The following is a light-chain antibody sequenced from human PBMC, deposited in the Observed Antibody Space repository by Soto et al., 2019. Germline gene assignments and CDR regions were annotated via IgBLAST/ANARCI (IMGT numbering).Light chain of an antibody. J-gene: IGLJ1*01. CDR1: SSDVGGYNH. Sequence: QSALTQPRSVSGSPGQSVTISCTGTSSDVGGYNHVSWYQQKPGEAPKVMIFDVSKQPSGVPDRFSGSKSDNTASLTISWLQAEDEADYYCCSYGGSSPDVFGAGTKVTVL. CDR2: DVS. CDR3: CSYGGSSPDV. V-gene: IGLV2-11*01.